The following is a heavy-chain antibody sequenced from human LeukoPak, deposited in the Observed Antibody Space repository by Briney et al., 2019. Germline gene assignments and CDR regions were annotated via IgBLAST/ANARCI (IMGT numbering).Heavy chain of an antibody. CDR2: ISHEGSNE. Sequence: PSETLSLTCTVSGGSISSSSYYWGWVRQAPGKGLEWVAVISHEGSNEYYADSVKGRFTISRDNSKNMVYLQMNSLRAEDTAVYYCARTREQWQVLDYWGQGTLVTVSS. V-gene: IGHV3-30*03. CDR3: ARTREQWQVLDY. CDR1: GGSISSSSYY. D-gene: IGHD6-19*01. J-gene: IGHJ4*02.